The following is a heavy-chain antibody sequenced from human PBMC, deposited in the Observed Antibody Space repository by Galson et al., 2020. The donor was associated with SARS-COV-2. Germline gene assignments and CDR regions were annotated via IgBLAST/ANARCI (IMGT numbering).Heavy chain of an antibody. Sequence: PSETLSLTCTVSGGSTNSYYWSWIRQPSGRGLEWLGYISYTGSTVYSPSLKTRITISLATSKNQFSLKLSSVTAADTATYYCARVDDYYDXXAXXXXXXMDVWGPGTXVTVS. J-gene: IGHJ6*02. CDR2: ISYTGST. CDR3: ARVDDYYDXXAXXXXXXMDV. D-gene: IGHD3-22*01. CDR1: GGSTNSYY. V-gene: IGHV4-59*01.